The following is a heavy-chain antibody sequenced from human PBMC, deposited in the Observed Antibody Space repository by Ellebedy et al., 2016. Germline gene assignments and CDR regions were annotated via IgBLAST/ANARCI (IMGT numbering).Heavy chain of an antibody. CDR1: GYTFTSYY. CDR2: INPSGGST. CDR3: ARDLKVSGWYGGFGY. J-gene: IGHJ4*02. V-gene: IGHV1-46*01. Sequence: ASVKVSXKASGYTFTSYYMHWVRQAPGQGLEWMGIINPSGGSTSYAQKFQGRVTMTRDTSTSTVYMELSSLRSEDTAVYYCARDLKVSGWYGGFGYWGQGTLVTVSS. D-gene: IGHD6-19*01.